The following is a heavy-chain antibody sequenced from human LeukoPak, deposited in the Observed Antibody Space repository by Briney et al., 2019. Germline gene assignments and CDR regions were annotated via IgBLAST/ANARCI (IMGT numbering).Heavy chain of an antibody. J-gene: IGHJ6*02. Sequence: ASVKVSCKASGYTLTSYDINWVRQATGQGLEWMGWISAYNGNTNYAQKLQGRVTMATDTSTSTAYMELSSLRSEDTAVYYCARDLGDYYYGMDVWGQGTTVTVSS. CDR2: ISAYNGNT. V-gene: IGHV1-18*01. CDR3: ARDLGDYYYGMDV. CDR1: GYTLTSYD.